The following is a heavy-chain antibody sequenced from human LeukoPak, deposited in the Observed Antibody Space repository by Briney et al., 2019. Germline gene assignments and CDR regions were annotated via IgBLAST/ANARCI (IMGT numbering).Heavy chain of an antibody. J-gene: IGHJ4*02. Sequence: SDTLSLTCAVSGYSISSTNWWGWIRPPPGKGLEWIGYIYYTGNNNYNPSLKSRVTMSVDTSKNQFSLILSSVTALDTAVYYCARIFLGYSTGWYFDYWGQGTLVTVSS. V-gene: IGHV4-28*06. CDR3: ARIFLGYSTGWYFDY. CDR2: IYYTGNN. D-gene: IGHD6-19*01. CDR1: GYSISSTNW.